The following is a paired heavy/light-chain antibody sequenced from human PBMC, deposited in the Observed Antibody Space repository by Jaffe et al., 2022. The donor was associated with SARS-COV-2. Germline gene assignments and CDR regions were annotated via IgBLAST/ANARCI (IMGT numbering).Light chain of an antibody. CDR1: QGISNE. Sequence: DIQMTQSPSSLSASVGDRVTITCRASQGISNELGWYQQKPGKAPKSLIYAASSLQSGVPSKFSGSGSGTDFTLTISSLQPEDFATYYCQQYNSYPLTFGPGTKVDIK. J-gene: IGKJ3*01. V-gene: IGKV1-16*02. CDR3: QQYNSYPLT. CDR2: AAS.
Heavy chain of an antibody. CDR3: LRLSRRGSSGWVFDY. D-gene: IGHD6-19*01. Sequence: EVQLVESGGGLVQTGGSLRLSCAASGFTLSDHYIDWVRQAPGKGLEWVGRSRNKATGYTTEYAASVKGRFTISRDDSENSLYLQMNSLKTEDTAVYYCLRLSRRGSSGWVFDYWGQGTLVTVSS. CDR2: SRNKATGYTT. V-gene: IGHV3-72*01. CDR1: GFTLSDHY. J-gene: IGHJ4*02.